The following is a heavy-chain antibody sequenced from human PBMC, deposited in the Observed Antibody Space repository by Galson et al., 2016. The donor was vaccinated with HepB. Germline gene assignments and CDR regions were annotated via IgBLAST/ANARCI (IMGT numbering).Heavy chain of an antibody. CDR1: GFTFSSSG. Sequence: SLRLSCAASGFTFSSSGMHWVRQAPGKGLEWVALISYDGSKKYYADSVKGRFAVSRDNSKNTLNLQMNNLRVEDTARYYCARGAGGYYYAYWYFDLWGRGTLVTVSS. CDR3: ARGAGGYYYAYWYFDL. J-gene: IGHJ2*01. CDR2: ISYDGSKK. V-gene: IGHV3-30*19. D-gene: IGHD1-26*01.